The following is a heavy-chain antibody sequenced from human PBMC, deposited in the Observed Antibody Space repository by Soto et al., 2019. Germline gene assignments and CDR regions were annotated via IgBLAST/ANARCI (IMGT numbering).Heavy chain of an antibody. V-gene: IGHV4-59*08. CDR1: SGSINSYY. CDR2: IYSSGST. CDR3: ARLQDTSGWNFFDF. Sequence: PSETLSLTCTVSSGSINSYYWSWIRQPPGEGLEWIGYIYSSGSTNYNPSLKSRVSMSVDTSKNQFSLKLSSVTAADAAVYYCARLQDTSGWNFFDFWGQGALVTVSS. J-gene: IGHJ4*02. D-gene: IGHD6-19*01.